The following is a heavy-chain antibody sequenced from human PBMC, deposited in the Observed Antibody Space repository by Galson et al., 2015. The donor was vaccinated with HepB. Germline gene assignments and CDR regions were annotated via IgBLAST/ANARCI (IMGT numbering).Heavy chain of an antibody. V-gene: IGHV3-23*01. CDR2: ISGSGGST. CDR3: AKHPCYSSSCPKGVFDY. Sequence: SLRLSCAASGFTFSSYAMSWVRQAPGKGLEWVSAISGSGGSTYYADSVKGRFTISRDNSKNTLYLQMNSLRAEDTAVYYCAKHPCYSSSCPKGVFDYWGQGTLVTVSS. CDR1: GFTFSSYA. D-gene: IGHD6-13*01. J-gene: IGHJ4*02.